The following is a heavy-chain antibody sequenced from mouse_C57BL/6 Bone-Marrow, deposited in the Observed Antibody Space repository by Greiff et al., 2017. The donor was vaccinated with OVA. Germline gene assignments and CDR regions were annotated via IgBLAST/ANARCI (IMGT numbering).Heavy chain of an antibody. CDR3: ARELTGLYYYAMDY. J-gene: IGHJ4*01. D-gene: IGHD4-1*01. Sequence: LQQPGAELVMPGASVKLSCKASGYTFTSYWMHWVKQRPGQGLEWIGEIDPSDSYTNYNQKFKGKSTLTVDKSSSTAYMQLSSLTSEDSAVYYCARELTGLYYYAMDYWGQGTSVTVSS. V-gene: IGHV1-69*01. CDR1: GYTFTSYW. CDR2: IDPSDSYT.